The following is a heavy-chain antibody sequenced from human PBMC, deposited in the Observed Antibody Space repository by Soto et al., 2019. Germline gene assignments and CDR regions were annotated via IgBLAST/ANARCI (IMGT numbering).Heavy chain of an antibody. CDR3: ARLNSSSWYRYYYYSYGMDV. CDR1: GYSFTSYW. V-gene: IGHV5-51*01. D-gene: IGHD6-13*01. Sequence: PGESLKISCKGSGYSFTSYWIGWVRQMPGKGLEWMGIIYPGDSDTRYSPSFQGQVTISADKSISTAYLQWSSLKASDTAMYYCARLNSSSWYRYYYYSYGMDVWGQGTTVTVSS. CDR2: IYPGDSDT. J-gene: IGHJ6*02.